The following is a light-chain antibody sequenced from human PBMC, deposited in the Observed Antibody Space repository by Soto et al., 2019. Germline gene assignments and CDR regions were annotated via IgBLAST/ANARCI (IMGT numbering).Light chain of an antibody. CDR2: VAS. CDR3: QQYGSSLTT. V-gene: IGKV3-20*01. CDR1: QSVSSSY. J-gene: IGKJ1*01. Sequence: EIVLTQSPGTLSLSPGERATLSCRASQSVSSSYLAWYQQKPGQAPRLLIYVASSRATGIPDRFSGSGSGTDSALTISRLEPEDFAVYYGQQYGSSLTTFGQGTKVEIK.